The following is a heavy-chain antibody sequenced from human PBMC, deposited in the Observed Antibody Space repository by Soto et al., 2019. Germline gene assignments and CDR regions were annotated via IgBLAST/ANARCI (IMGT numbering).Heavy chain of an antibody. J-gene: IGHJ4*02. Sequence: QVQLVQSGAEVKKPGASVKVSCKASGYTFTSYGISWVRQAPGQALEWMGWISAYNGNINYAQKLQGRVTMTTDTSTSTAYMELRSLRSDDTAVYYCARDGYYDILTGYYSEDYWGQGTLVTVSS. CDR1: GYTFTSYG. D-gene: IGHD3-9*01. V-gene: IGHV1-18*01. CDR2: ISAYNGNI. CDR3: ARDGYYDILTGYYSEDY.